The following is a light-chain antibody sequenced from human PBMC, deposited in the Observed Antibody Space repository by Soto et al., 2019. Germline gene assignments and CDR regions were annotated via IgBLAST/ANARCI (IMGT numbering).Light chain of an antibody. V-gene: IGKV1-5*01. Sequence: DIQMTQSPSTLSGSVGDRVTITCRASQTISSWLAWYQQKPGKAPNLLIYDASSLKTGVPSRFSGSGSGTDFTFTINSLQPEDFATYYCQHYDHVQVTFGQGTRLEIK. J-gene: IGKJ5*01. CDR1: QTISSW. CDR2: DAS. CDR3: QHYDHVQVT.